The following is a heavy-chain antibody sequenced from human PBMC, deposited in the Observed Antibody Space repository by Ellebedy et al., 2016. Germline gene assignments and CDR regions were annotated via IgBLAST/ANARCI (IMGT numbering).Heavy chain of an antibody. CDR1: GLTISSAW. Sequence: GGSLRLSCAVSGLTISSAWMNWVRQAPGKGLEWVGRIKTTGEGGPRDYAVLVNGRFIISRDDSKNMLFLQMHNLKTEDTAVYYCTTGSVESYWGQGTLVTVSS. CDR3: TTGSVESY. CDR2: IKTTGEGGPR. J-gene: IGHJ4*02. D-gene: IGHD6-6*01. V-gene: IGHV3-15*07.